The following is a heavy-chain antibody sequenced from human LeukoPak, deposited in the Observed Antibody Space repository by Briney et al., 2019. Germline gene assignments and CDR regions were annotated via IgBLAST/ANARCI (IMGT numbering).Heavy chain of an antibody. CDR1: GFXVXSNF. V-gene: IGHV3-53*01. CDR3: TRGGGGSFPHY. CDR2: IYSGGST. D-gene: IGHD2-21*01. J-gene: IGHJ4*02. Sequence: GGSLRLSCAASGFXVXSNFLXXXRXPPGKGLEWVSDIYSGGSTYYADSVKGRFTISRDNSKNTLYLQMNSLRAEDTAXYYCTRGGGGSFPHYWGQGTLVTVSS.